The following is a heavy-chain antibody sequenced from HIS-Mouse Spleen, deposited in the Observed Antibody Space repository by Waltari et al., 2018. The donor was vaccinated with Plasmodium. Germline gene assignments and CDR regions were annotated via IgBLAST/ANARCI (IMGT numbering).Heavy chain of an antibody. J-gene: IGHJ2*01. CDR3: ASSWYWYFDL. D-gene: IGHD6-13*01. CDR2: IKQDGSEK. Sequence: EVQLVEYGGGLVEPGGSLRLSCAASGVTFSSYWMSWVRQAPGKGLECVANIKQDGSEKYYVDSVKGLFTISRDNAKNSLYLQMNSLRAEDTAVYYCASSWYWYFDLWGRGTLVTVSS. V-gene: IGHV3-7*01. CDR1: GVTFSSYW.